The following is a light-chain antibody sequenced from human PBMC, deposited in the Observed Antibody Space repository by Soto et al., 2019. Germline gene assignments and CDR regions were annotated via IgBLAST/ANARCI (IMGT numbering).Light chain of an antibody. V-gene: IGKV1-5*03. CDR2: KAS. CDR3: QQYFGYPWT. CDR1: QSINDW. J-gene: IGKJ1*01. Sequence: DIQMTQSPSTLSASVGDRVTITCRASQSINDWLAWCQQKPGKAPNLLIYKASSLQSGVPSRFSGSGSGTEFTLTISSLQPDDFATFYCQQYFGYPWTFGQGTKVEIK.